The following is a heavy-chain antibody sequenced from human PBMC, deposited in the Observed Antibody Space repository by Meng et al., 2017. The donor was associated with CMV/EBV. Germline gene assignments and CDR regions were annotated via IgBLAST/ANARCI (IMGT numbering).Heavy chain of an antibody. V-gene: IGHV3-23*01. CDR3: AKFDITGTRIFRRGGVNFDY. CDR1: GFTFSSYA. D-gene: IGHD1-7*01. J-gene: IGHJ4*02. CDR2: ISGSGGST. Sequence: GGSLRLSCAASGFTFSSYAMSWVRQAPGKGLEWVSAISGSGGSTYYADSVKGRFTISRDNSKNTLYPQMNSLRAEDTAVYYCAKFDITGTRIFRRGGVNFDYWSQGTLVTVSS.